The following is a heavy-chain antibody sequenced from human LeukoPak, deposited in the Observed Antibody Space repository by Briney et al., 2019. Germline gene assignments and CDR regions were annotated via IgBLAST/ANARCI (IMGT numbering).Heavy chain of an antibody. D-gene: IGHD1-26*01. CDR3: ARGGRAKGDY. J-gene: IGHJ4*02. Sequence: ASVKVSCKASGYTFTSYGISWVRQATGQGLEWMGWMNPNSGNTGYAQKFQGRVTITRNTSISTAYMELSSLRSEDTAVYYCARGGRAKGDYWGQGTLVTVSS. V-gene: IGHV1-8*03. CDR2: MNPNSGNT. CDR1: GYTFTSYG.